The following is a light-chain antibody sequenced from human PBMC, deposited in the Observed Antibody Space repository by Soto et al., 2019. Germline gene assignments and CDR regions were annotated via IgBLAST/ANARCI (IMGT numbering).Light chain of an antibody. J-gene: IGLJ3*02. Sequence: QSALTQPASVSGSPGQSITISCTGTSSDVGGYDCVSWYQQHPGKAPKLLIHEVSNLPSGISSRFSGSKSGNTASLTISGLQTEDEADYYCSSFTSSNTLVFGGGTQLTVL. CDR3: SSFTSSNTLV. V-gene: IGLV2-14*01. CDR1: SSDVGGYDC. CDR2: EVS.